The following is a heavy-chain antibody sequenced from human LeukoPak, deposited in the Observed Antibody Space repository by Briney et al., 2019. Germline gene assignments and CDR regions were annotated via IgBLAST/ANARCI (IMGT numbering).Heavy chain of an antibody. D-gene: IGHD6-13*01. V-gene: IGHV1-69*06. CDR1: GDTFRSDV. J-gene: IGHJ4*02. CDR3: ASSNQVATFGIAAAGSYY. CDR2: IIPVFNAP. Sequence: GASVKVSCKASGDTFRSDVFSWVRQAPAQGLEWMGGIIPVFNAPKYAQKFQGRVTIIADKSTSTAYMELSSLRSEDTAVYYCASSNQVATFGIAAAGSYYWGQGTLVTVSS.